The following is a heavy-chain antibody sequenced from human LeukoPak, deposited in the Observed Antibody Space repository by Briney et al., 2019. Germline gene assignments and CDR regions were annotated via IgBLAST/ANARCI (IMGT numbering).Heavy chain of an antibody. CDR1: GFTVSSNY. D-gene: IGHD2-21*02. J-gene: IGHJ6*02. CDR2: IYSGGST. Sequence: GGSLRLSCAASGFTVSSNYMSWDRQAPGKGLEWVSVIYSGGSTYYADSVKGRFTISRHNSKNTPYLQMNSLRAEDTAVYYCAKSDYYYYYGMDVWGQGTTVTVSS. V-gene: IGHV3-53*04. CDR3: AKSDYYYYYGMDV.